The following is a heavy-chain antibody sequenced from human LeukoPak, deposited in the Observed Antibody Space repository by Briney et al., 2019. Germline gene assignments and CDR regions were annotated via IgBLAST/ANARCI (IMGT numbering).Heavy chain of an antibody. CDR2: LNDSGVNT. Sequence: PGGSLRLSCAASGFTFSTYGMGWVRQAPGKGLEWVSTLNDSGVNTHYADSVKGRFTISRDNSKSTLYLQMNSLRVEDTAVYYCAKDGGGNSLFDSWGQGTLVSVSS. J-gene: IGHJ4*02. CDR1: GFTFSTYG. D-gene: IGHD2/OR15-2a*01. V-gene: IGHV3-23*01. CDR3: AKDGGGNSLFDS.